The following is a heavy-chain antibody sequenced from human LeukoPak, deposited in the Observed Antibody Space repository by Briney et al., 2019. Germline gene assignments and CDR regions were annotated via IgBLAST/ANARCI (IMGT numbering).Heavy chain of an antibody. J-gene: IGHJ6*04. CDR2: ISSSGSTI. CDR3: AELGITMIGGV. Sequence: GGSLRLSCAASGFTFNSYAMNWVRQAPGKGLEGVSYISSSGSTIYYADSVKGRFTISRDNAKNSLYLQMNSLRAEDTAVYYCAELGITMIGGVWGKGTTVTISS. D-gene: IGHD3-10*02. V-gene: IGHV3-48*03. CDR1: GFTFNSYA.